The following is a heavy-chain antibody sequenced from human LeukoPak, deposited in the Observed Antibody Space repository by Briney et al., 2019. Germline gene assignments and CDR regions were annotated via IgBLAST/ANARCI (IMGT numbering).Heavy chain of an antibody. CDR2: ISNSGNTI. CDR1: GFTFSSYS. D-gene: IGHD2-15*01. J-gene: IGHJ4*02. V-gene: IGHV3-48*01. CDR3: ASGYCSGGTCGLDY. Sequence: GGSLRLSSAASGFTFSSYSMNWGRQAPGRGRGWGSYISNSGNTIKSADSVKGRFTISRDNAKNSVYLQMNSLRAEDTAVYYCASGYCSGGTCGLDYWGQGTLITVSS.